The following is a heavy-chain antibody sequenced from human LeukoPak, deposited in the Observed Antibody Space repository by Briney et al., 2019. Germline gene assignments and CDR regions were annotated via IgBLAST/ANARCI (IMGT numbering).Heavy chain of an antibody. CDR1: GFTVSSNY. D-gene: IGHD4-17*01. Sequence: GGSLRLSCAASGFTVSSNYMSWVRQAPGKGLEWVSVISGSGGSTYYADSVKGRFTISRDNSKNTLYLQMNSLRAEDTAVYYCAKAKTTVTLFDYWGQGTLVIVSS. V-gene: IGHV3-23*01. CDR3: AKAKTTVTLFDY. J-gene: IGHJ4*02. CDR2: ISGSGGST.